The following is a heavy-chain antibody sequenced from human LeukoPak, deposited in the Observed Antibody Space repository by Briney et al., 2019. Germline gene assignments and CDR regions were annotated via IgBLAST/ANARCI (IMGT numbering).Heavy chain of an antibody. J-gene: IGHJ4*02. D-gene: IGHD5-24*01. CDR2: ISSSSSYI. Sequence: GGSLRLSCAASGFTFSSYSMNWVRQAPGKGLEWVSSISSSSSYIYYADSVKGRFTISRDNAKNSLYLQMNSLRAEDTAVYYCARGRPSGQPRWLQPGGDYWGQGTLVTVSS. CDR1: GFTFSSYS. V-gene: IGHV3-21*01. CDR3: ARGRPSGQPRWLQPGGDY.